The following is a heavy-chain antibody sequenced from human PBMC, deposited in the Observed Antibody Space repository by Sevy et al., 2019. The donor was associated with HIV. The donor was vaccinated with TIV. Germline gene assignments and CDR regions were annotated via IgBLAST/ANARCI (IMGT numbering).Heavy chain of an antibody. Sequence: SETLSLTCAVYRGSFSGYYWSWIRQPPGKGLEWIGEISHSGSTNYNPSLKSRVTISVDTSTNQFSLKLSSVTAADTAVYYCARHCGSTSCSHAFDIWGHGTMVTVSS. J-gene: IGHJ3*02. V-gene: IGHV4-34*01. D-gene: IGHD2-2*01. CDR2: ISHSGST. CDR3: ARHCGSTSCSHAFDI. CDR1: RGSFSGYY.